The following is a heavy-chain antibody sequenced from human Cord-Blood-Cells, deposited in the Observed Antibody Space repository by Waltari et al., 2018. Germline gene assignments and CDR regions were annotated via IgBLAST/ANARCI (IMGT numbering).Heavy chain of an antibody. CDR1: GGSFSGDS. D-gene: IGHD3-3*01. Sequence: VQLPQWGAGLLKPSETLSPTCAVYGGSFSGDSWSWLRHPPGQGLEWIGEINHSGSTNYNPSLTSRVIIAVDTSKNQFSLKLSSVTAADTAVYYCAGGCYDFWSGYYTWYFDLWGRGTLVTVSS. CDR2: INHSGST. V-gene: IGHV4-34*01. CDR3: AGGCYDFWSGYYTWYFDL. J-gene: IGHJ2*01.